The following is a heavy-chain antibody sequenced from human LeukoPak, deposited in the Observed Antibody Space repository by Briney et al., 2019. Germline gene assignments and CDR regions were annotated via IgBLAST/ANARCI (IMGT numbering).Heavy chain of an antibody. CDR1: GGSISSSSYY. Sequence: SETLSLTCTVSGGSISSSSYYWGWIRQPPGKGLEWIGSIYYSGSTYYNPSLKSRVTISVDTSKNQFSLKLSSVTAADTAVYYCARLEYSSGWERFPFDYWGQGTLVTVSS. J-gene: IGHJ4*02. D-gene: IGHD6-19*01. CDR3: ARLEYSSGWERFPFDY. V-gene: IGHV4-39*01. CDR2: IYYSGST.